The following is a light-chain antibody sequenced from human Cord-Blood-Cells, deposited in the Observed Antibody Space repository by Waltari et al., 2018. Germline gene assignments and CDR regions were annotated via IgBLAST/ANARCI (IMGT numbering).Light chain of an antibody. CDR3: QAWDSSTLYV. CDR1: TLGDKY. CDR2: QDS. V-gene: IGLV3-1*01. Sequence: SYELTQPPSVSVSPGQTASITCPGDTLGDKYACWYQLKPGQSPVLVIYQDSKRPSGIPERFSGSNSGNTATLTISGTQAMDEADYYCQAWDSSTLYVFGTGTKVTVL. J-gene: IGLJ1*01.